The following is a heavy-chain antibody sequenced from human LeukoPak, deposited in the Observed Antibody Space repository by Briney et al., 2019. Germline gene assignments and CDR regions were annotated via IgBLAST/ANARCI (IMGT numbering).Heavy chain of an antibody. V-gene: IGHV4-59*08. J-gene: IGHJ4*02. D-gene: IGHD5-12*01. Sequence: SETLSLTCTVSGGSISSYYWSWIRQPPGKGLEWLGYTYYSGSTNYNPSLKSRVTISVDTSKNQFSLKLSSVTAADTAVYYCARHAPRGYVYYFDYWGQGTLVTVSS. CDR2: TYYSGST. CDR3: ARHAPRGYVYYFDY. CDR1: GGSISSYY.